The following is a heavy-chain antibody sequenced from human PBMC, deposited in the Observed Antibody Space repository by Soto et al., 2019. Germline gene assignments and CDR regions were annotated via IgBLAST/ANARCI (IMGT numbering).Heavy chain of an antibody. Sequence: GASVKVSCKTSGYTFTDYYTLWVRPAPGQGLAWVGWVNRKSGGAYFEEKSPSRVPLTRDTSIGTGYIEVNSLTTANTAVSVCPGENIENSGGLYDSFDIWGQGTTVTVSS. CDR2: VNRKSGGA. D-gene: IGHD2-15*01. CDR3: PGENIENSGGLYDSFDI. V-gene: IGHV1-2*02. CDR1: GYTFTDYY. J-gene: IGHJ3*02.